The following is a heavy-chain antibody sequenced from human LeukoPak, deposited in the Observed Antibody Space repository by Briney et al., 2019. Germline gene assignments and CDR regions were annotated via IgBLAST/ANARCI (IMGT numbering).Heavy chain of an antibody. CDR2: IYSGGST. D-gene: IGHD3-10*01. CDR1: GFTVSSNY. V-gene: IGHV3-53*01. CDR3: AKCKTYYYGSGSYPFDY. Sequence: GGSLRLSCAASGFTVSSNYMSWVRQAPGKGLEWVSIIYSGGSTYYADSVKGRFTISRDNSKNTLYLQMNSLRAEDTAVYYCAKCKTYYYGSGSYPFDYWGQGTLVTVSS. J-gene: IGHJ4*02.